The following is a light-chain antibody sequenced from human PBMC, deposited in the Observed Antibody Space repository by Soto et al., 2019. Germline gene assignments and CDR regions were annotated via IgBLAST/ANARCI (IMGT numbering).Light chain of an antibody. Sequence: QCALTQPASVSGSPGQSTTISCTGTSIDVGGYNYVSWYQQHPGKAPKLMIYDVTNRPSGISNRFSGSKSGNTASLTISGLQAEDEADYYCSSYTSSSTQVFGTGTQLTVL. J-gene: IGLJ1*01. CDR1: SIDVGGYNY. V-gene: IGLV2-14*01. CDR2: DVT. CDR3: SSYTSSSTQV.